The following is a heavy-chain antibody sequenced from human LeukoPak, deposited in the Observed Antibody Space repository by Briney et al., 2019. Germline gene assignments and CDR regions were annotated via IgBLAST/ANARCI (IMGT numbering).Heavy chain of an antibody. D-gene: IGHD3-10*01. J-gene: IGHJ5*02. Sequence: KPSETLSLTCTVSGGSISGFFWSWIRQSPGKGLEYTGYIYYSGTTDYNPTLKSRVSMSVDTSKNQFFLNLTSVTAADTAIYYCARVGYGSGSWGWFDPWGQGTLVTVSS. CDR3: ARVGYGSGSWGWFDP. CDR2: IYYSGTT. CDR1: GGSISGFF. V-gene: IGHV4-59*01.